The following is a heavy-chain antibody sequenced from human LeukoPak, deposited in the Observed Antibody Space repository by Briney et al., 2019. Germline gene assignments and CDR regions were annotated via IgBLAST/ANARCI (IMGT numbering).Heavy chain of an antibody. D-gene: IGHD2-2*01. CDR1: GYSISSVYY. Sequence: PSEALSLTCAVSGYSISSVYYWGWIRQPPGKGLEWIGSIYHSGSPYYNPSLKSPVTPSVDTSKSKSCLKLISVTAADTAVYYCASNLVPAVLQAFDIWGQGTMVTVSS. CDR3: ASNLVPAVLQAFDI. J-gene: IGHJ3*02. CDR2: IYHSGSP. V-gene: IGHV4-38-2*01.